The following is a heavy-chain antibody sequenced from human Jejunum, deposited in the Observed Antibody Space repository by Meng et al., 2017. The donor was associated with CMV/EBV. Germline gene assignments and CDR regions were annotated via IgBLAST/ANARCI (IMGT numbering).Heavy chain of an antibody. V-gene: IGHV3-72*01. CDR3: GRDSMKGGGFDC. Sequence: ASGFTSSDPHMDWVRQAPGKGLEWVGRIKNKADNYVTEYAASVRGRFTISRDVPRNSLYLQMNSLKSEDTALYYCGRDSMKGGGFDCWGQGILVTVSS. CDR2: IKNKADNYVT. CDR1: GFTSSDPH. D-gene: IGHD3-10*01. J-gene: IGHJ4*02.